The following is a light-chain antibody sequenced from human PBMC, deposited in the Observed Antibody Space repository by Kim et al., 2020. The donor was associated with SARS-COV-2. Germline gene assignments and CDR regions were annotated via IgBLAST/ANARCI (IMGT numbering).Light chain of an antibody. CDR1: QSVGIH. CDR2: DAS. V-gene: IGKV3-11*01. CDR3: QHRINWLT. Sequence: PGKRATLSSRARQSVGIHLACYQQNPGQALRSRLNDASNWATGIPARFSGSGSGTDFTLTISSLGLEDFAVYYCQHRINWLTFCGGTKVDI. J-gene: IGKJ4*01.